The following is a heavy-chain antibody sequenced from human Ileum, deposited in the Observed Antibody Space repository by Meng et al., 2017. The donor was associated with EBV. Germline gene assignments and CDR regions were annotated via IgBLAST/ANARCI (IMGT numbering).Heavy chain of an antibody. CDR1: GDCVSSNSAA. CDR2: TYYRSKWYY. D-gene: IGHD6-13*01. CDR3: ARGAYTSTWF. J-gene: IGHJ1*01. V-gene: IGHV6-1*02. Sequence: QVKLQPSGPGLVHPSQTLSLACAFSGDCVSSNSAAWHWIRQSPSRGLEWLGRTYYRSKWYYDYAVSVKSRMTINPDTSKNQFSLQLNSVTPEDTAVYYCARGAYTSTWFWGQGTLVTVSS.